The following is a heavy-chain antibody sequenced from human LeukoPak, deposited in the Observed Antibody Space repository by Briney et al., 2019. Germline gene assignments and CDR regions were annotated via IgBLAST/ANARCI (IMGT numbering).Heavy chain of an antibody. D-gene: IGHD3-16*02. CDR3: ASEPSYYDYVWGSYRYFDY. CDR1: GFTFSRYA. CDR2: ISWNSGSI. Sequence: GGSLRLSCAASGFTFSRYAMNWVRQAPGKGLEWVSGISWNSGSIGYADSVKGRFTISRDNAKNSLYLQMNSLRAEDTAVYYCASEPSYYDYVWGSYRYFDYWGQGTLVTVSS. J-gene: IGHJ4*02. V-gene: IGHV3-9*01.